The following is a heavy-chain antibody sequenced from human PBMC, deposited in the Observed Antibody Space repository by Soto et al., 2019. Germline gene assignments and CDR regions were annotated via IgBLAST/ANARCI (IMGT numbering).Heavy chain of an antibody. V-gene: IGHV3-23*01. CDR1: GFTFSSYA. CDR2: ISGSGGST. D-gene: IGHD6-19*01. CDR3: AKGDSSGVGGSDY. Sequence: GGSLRLSCAASGFTFSSYAMSWVRQAPGKGLEWVSAISGSGGSTYYADSVKGRFTISRDNSKNTLYLQMNSLRAEDTAVYYWAKGDSSGVGGSDYWGQGTLVTVSS. J-gene: IGHJ4*02.